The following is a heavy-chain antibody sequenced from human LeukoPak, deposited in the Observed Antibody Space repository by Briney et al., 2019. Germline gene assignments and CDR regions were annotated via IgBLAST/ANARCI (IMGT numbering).Heavy chain of an antibody. J-gene: IGHJ4*02. V-gene: IGHV5-51*01. CDR3: AIGGDSSTSCYRCFDY. CDR2: IYPGDSDT. CDR1: GYRFTNYW. Sequence: GESLKISCKGSGYRFTNYWIGWVRQMPGKGLGWMGLIYPGDSDTRYSPFFQGQVTISADKSISTAYLQWSSLKASDTAMYYCAIGGDSSTSCYRCFDYWGQGTLVTVS. D-gene: IGHD2-2*02.